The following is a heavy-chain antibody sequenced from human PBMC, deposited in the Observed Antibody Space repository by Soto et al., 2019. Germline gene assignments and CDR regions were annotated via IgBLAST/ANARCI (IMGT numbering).Heavy chain of an antibody. CDR3: ARDGGRHSGGIDY. D-gene: IGHD1-26*01. CDR2: IIPIFGTA. V-gene: IGHV1-69*01. CDR1: GGTFSSYS. Sequence: QVQLVQSGAEVKKPGSSVKVSCKASGGTFSSYSINWVRQAPGQGLEWMGEIIPIFGTANYAQKIQGRVTITADESTSTAYMELSSLSSADTAVYYCARDGGRHSGGIDYWGQGTLVTVSS. J-gene: IGHJ4*02.